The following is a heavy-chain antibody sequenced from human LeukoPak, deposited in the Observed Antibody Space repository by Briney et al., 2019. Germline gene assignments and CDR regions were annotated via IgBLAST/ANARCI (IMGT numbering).Heavy chain of an antibody. Sequence: PGGSLRLSCAASGFTFSSSWMTWVRQAPGKGLEWVASINGDGGEIHYVDSVKGRFTISRDNAKNSLYLQMMSLRAEDTALYYCARSSYGSGREYYYYMDVWGKGTTVTVSS. V-gene: IGHV3-7*03. J-gene: IGHJ6*03. D-gene: IGHD3-10*01. CDR3: ARSSYGSGREYYYYMDV. CDR2: INGDGGEI. CDR1: GFTFSSSW.